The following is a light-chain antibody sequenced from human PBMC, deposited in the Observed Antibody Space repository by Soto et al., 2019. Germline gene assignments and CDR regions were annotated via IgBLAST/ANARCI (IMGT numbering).Light chain of an antibody. Sequence: EIVLTQSPATLSLSPGERATLSCRASQSVSSYLAWYQQKPGQAPRLLIYDASNRATGIPARFSGSGSGTDFTLTISSLEPEDFAVYYCQQRSNGRFTFSPGTKVDIK. J-gene: IGKJ3*01. V-gene: IGKV3-11*01. CDR3: QQRSNGRFT. CDR1: QSVSSY. CDR2: DAS.